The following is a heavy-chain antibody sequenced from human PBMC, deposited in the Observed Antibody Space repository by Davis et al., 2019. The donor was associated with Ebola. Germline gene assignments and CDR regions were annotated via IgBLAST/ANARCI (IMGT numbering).Heavy chain of an antibody. V-gene: IGHV3-64*02. CDR3: ARGNTTLKGIDV. J-gene: IGHJ5*02. Sequence: PGGSLRLSCTASGFTFSTYPMYWVRQAPGKGLQSVSGISSDGSNTYYADSVRGRFIISRDNTKNTLFLQMGSLRPDDTALYFCARGNTTLKGIDVCGRGTRVIVS. CDR2: ISSDGSNT. D-gene: IGHD1/OR15-1a*01. CDR1: GFTFSTYP.